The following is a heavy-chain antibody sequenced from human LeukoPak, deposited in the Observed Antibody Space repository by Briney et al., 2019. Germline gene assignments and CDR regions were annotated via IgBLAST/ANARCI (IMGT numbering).Heavy chain of an antibody. CDR1: GGTFSSYA. D-gene: IGHD3-22*01. CDR2: IIPIFGTA. J-gene: IGHJ3*02. CDR3: ASDYYDSSGYRDAFDI. V-gene: IGHV1-69*13. Sequence: SVKVSCKASGGTFSSYAISWVRQAPGQGLEWMGGIIPIFGTANYAQKFQGRVTITADESTSTAYMELSSLRSEDTAVYYCASDYYDSSGYRDAFDIWGQGTMVTVSS.